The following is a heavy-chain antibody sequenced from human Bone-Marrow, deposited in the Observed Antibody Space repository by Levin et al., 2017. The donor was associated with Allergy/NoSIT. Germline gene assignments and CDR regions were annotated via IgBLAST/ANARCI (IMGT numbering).Heavy chain of an antibody. D-gene: IGHD3-22*01. V-gene: IGHV3-13*01. CDR2: IGRAGDT. Sequence: GESLKISCAASGFTLRSYDMHWVRQGTGKGLEWVSAIGRAGDTFYTGSVKGRFTISKENAKNSLYLQMNSLGAGDTAVYYCARGYYYDTNSYSPGEAFDIWGQGTLVTVSS. J-gene: IGHJ3*02. CDR1: GFTLRSYD. CDR3: ARGYYYDTNSYSPGEAFDI.